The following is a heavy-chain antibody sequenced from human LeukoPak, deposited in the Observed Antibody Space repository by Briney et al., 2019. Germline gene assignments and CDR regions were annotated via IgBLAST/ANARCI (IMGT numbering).Heavy chain of an antibody. J-gene: IGHJ4*02. V-gene: IGHV1-18*01. D-gene: IGHD3-22*01. CDR1: GYTFTSYG. Sequence: ASVNVSCKASGYTFTSYGISWVRQAPGQGLEWMGWISAYNGNTNYAQKLQGRVTMTTDTSTSTAYMELRSLRSDDTAVYYCARVWQVYYDSSGYYLEDYWGQGTLVTVSS. CDR2: ISAYNGNT. CDR3: ARVWQVYYDSSGYYLEDY.